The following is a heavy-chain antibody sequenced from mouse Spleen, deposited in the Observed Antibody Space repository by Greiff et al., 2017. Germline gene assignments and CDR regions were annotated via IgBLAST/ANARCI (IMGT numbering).Heavy chain of an antibody. Sequence: EVKLVESGGGLVKPGGSLKLSCEASGFTFSSYAMSWVRQTPEKRLEWVATIGSGGSYTYYPDSVKGRFTISRDNAKNTLYLQMSSLRSEDTAMYYCASTTVTYFDYWGQGTTLTVSS. CDR1: GFTFSSYA. D-gene: IGHD1-1*01. CDR3: ASTTVTYFDY. J-gene: IGHJ2*01. CDR2: IGSGGSYT. V-gene: IGHV5-9-1*01.